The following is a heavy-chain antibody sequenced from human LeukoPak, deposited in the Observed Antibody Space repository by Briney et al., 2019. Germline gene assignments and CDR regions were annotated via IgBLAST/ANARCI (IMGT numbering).Heavy chain of an antibody. CDR3: ATPAYRDRGGFEF. V-gene: IGHV3-23*01. CDR1: GFTFSNYG. Sequence: PXGSLRLSCAASGFTFSNYGIFWVRQAPGQGRAWVSAHSSVTGNTYYTDSVKGRFTISRDNSKSMAFLQMNSLRVDDTAVYYCATPAYRDRGGFEFWGQGTLVTVSS. CDR2: HSSVTGNT. J-gene: IGHJ4*02. D-gene: IGHD1-26*01.